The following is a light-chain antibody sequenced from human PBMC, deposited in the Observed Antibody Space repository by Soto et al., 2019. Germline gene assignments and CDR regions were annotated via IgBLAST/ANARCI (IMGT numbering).Light chain of an antibody. J-gene: IGLJ1*01. V-gene: IGLV2-14*01. CDR2: DVS. CDR1: SSDVGGYNY. CDR3: QSYDSSLKV. Sequence: QSALTQPASVSGSRGQSITISCTGTSSDVGGYNYVSWYQQHPGKAPKLMIYDVSNRPSGVSNRFSGSKSGNTASLTISGFQAEDEADYYCQSYDSSLKVFGTGTKVTVL.